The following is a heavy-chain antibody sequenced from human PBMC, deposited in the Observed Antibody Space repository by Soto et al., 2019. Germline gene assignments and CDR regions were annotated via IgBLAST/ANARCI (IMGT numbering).Heavy chain of an antibody. V-gene: IGHV1-69*02. Sequence: VQLVQSGAEVKRPGSSVKVSCKAPVGTFSDYNIAWVRQARGQGLEWMGRIIPKLGITNYAHKFQDRVRITADKATSTAYMELTSLRYEDTAVYFCVRVEGTRTTNFYHYMDVWGEGTSVTVS. CDR3: VRVEGTRTTNFYHYMDV. CDR2: IIPKLGIT. D-gene: IGHD2-8*01. J-gene: IGHJ6*03. CDR1: VGTFSDYN.